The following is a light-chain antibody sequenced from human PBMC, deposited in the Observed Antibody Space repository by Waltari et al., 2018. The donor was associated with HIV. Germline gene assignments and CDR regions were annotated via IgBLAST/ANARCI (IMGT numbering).Light chain of an antibody. CDR2: GTN. Sequence: QPVLSQAPSASGAPGQRIVISCSGDLSNIGRTAVSCYHHSPGRAPRLLIDGTNERPSEVPDRFSGSKSGSSASLAISGLQSEDEGDYFCAAWDDGLSGVIFGGGTRLTV. V-gene: IGLV1-47*01. J-gene: IGLJ2*01. CDR3: AAWDDGLSGVI. CDR1: LSNIGRTA.